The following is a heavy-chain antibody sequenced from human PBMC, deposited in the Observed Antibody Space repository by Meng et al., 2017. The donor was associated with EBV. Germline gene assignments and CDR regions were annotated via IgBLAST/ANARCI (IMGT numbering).Heavy chain of an antibody. CDR3: ASESGRGFTPDY. Sequence: QVQLLQSGGEVKKPWSSVKVSCRTSGGTFRSDAVSWVRQAPGQGLEWMGGLIPMVGAPHYAQKFQGRVTIIADESTSTHSMELNSLRSEDTAMYYCASESGRGFTPDYWGQGTLVTVSS. V-gene: IGHV1-69*01. CDR1: GGTFRSDA. D-gene: IGHD3-10*01. J-gene: IGHJ4*02. CDR2: LIPMVGAP.